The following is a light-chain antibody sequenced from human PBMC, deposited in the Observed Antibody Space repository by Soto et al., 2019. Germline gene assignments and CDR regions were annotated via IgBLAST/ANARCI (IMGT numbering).Light chain of an antibody. CDR1: QSVSSF. CDR2: DTS. CDR3: QHYVNWPLT. Sequence: TVLTQFPDTQSLSPGEGAILSYRASQSVSSFLAWYQQKPGQTPRLLIYDTSIRATGVPARFSGSRSGAEFTLTISSLQSEDFAVYYCQHYVNWPLTLGGGTKVDIK. V-gene: IGKV3-15*01. J-gene: IGKJ4*01.